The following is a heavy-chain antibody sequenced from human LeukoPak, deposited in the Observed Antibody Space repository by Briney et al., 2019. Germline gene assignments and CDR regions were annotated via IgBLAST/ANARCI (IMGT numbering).Heavy chain of an antibody. Sequence: GGSLRLSCAASGFTFSSYSMSWIRQAPGKGLEWISYISGGGSTIYYADSVKGRFTISRDNAKNSLYLQMNSLRAEDTAVYYCARLHVKFYCSGGSCYPGHWGQGTLVTVSS. CDR3: ARLHVKFYCSGGSCYPGH. CDR1: GFTFSSYS. J-gene: IGHJ4*02. V-gene: IGHV3-48*04. CDR2: ISGGGSTI. D-gene: IGHD2-15*01.